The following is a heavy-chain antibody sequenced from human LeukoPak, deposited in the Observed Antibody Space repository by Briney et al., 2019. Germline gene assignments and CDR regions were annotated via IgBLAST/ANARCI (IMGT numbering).Heavy chain of an antibody. V-gene: IGHV4-59*01. CDR2: IHYSGNS. Sequence: SETLSLTCPVSGGSISSYSWNWLRQPPGKGLAWIGYIHYSGNSNYNPSLKSRVTISVDTSKNQLSLKLSSVTAADTAVYYCARSWGAGTTVVWGQGTLVTVSP. CDR3: ARSWGAGTTVV. CDR1: GGSISSYS. D-gene: IGHD1-7*01. J-gene: IGHJ4*02.